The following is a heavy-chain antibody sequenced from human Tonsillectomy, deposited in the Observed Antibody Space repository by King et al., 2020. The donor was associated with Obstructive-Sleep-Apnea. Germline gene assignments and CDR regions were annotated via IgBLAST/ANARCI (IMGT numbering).Heavy chain of an antibody. V-gene: IGHV3-7*01. CDR3: AREGWITMVRGVIINDYFDY. D-gene: IGHD3-10*01. J-gene: IGHJ4*02. Sequence: QLVQSGGGLVQPGGSLRLSCAASGFTFSSYWMSWVRQAPGKGLEGVANIKQDGSEKYYVDSVKGRFTISRDNAKNSLYLQMNSLRAEDTAVYYCAREGWITMVRGVIINDYFDYWGQGTLVTVSS. CDR2: IKQDGSEK. CDR1: GFTFSSYW.